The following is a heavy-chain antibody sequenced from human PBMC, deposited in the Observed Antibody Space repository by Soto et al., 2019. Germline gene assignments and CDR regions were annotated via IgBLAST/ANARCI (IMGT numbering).Heavy chain of an antibody. CDR3: AREGYSSGWTVGYYGMDV. V-gene: IGHV3-33*01. J-gene: IGHJ6*02. CDR2: IRYDGSNK. D-gene: IGHD6-19*01. CDR1: GFTFTSYG. Sequence: QVQLVESGGGVVQPGRSLRLSCAASGFTFTSYGMHWVRQAPGKGLEWVAVIRYDGSNKYYADSVKGRFTISRDNSKNTLYRQMNSLRAEDMAVYYCAREGYSSGWTVGYYGMDVWGQGTTVTVSS.